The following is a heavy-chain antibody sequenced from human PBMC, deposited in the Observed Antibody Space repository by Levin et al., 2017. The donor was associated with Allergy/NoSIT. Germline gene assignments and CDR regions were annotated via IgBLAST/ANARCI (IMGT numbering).Heavy chain of an antibody. Sequence: GESLKISCAASGFTFSSYSMNWVRQAPGKGLEWVSYISSSSSTIYYADPVKGRFTISRDNAKNSLYLQMNSLRDEDTAVYYCARYGSAGVVVAPTYYYGMDVWGQGTTVTVSS. CDR2: ISSSSSTI. CDR3: ARYGSAGVVVAPTYYYGMDV. D-gene: IGHD2-15*01. J-gene: IGHJ6*02. V-gene: IGHV3-48*02. CDR1: GFTFSSYS.